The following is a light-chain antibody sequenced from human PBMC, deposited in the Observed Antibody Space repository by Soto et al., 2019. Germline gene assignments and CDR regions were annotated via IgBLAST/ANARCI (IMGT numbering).Light chain of an antibody. CDR2: AAS. CDR1: QGINNW. V-gene: IGKV1-12*01. J-gene: IGKJ1*01. CDR3: QQGSSFPWT. Sequence: DIQMTQSPSSVSASVGDRVTITCRASQGINNWLAWYQQKPGKAPKLLISAASSLQSGVPSRFSGSGSGTEFTLAISSLQPEDFATYFCQQGSSFPWTFGQVTKVEIK.